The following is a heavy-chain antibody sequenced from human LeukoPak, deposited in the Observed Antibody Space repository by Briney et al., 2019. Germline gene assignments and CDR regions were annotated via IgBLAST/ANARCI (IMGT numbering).Heavy chain of an antibody. J-gene: IGHJ4*02. D-gene: IGHD3-22*01. CDR3: TAPEGLYYDGSGHYQRGDY. V-gene: IGHV3-73*01. Sequence: QTGGSLRLSCAASGFTFSGSAVHWVRQASGKGLEWVGRVRDKANAYATAYAASVRGRFTISRDDSNNMAHLQMNSLKIEDTAVYYCTAPEGLYYDGSGHYQRGDYWGQGTLVTVAS. CDR1: GFTFSGSA. CDR2: VRDKANAYAT.